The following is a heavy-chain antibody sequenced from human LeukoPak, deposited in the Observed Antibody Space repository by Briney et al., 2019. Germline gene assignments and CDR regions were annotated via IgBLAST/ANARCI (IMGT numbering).Heavy chain of an antibody. V-gene: IGHV3-48*01. CDR3: ARDHHRRLYDSQARNTFDI. Sequence: GGSLRLSCAASGFTFSSYSMNWVRQAPGKGLEWVSYISSSSNTIYYADSVKGRFTISRDNAKNSLYLQMNSLRADDTAVYYCARDHHRRLYDSQARNTFDIWGQGTMVTVSS. CDR1: GFTFSSYS. D-gene: IGHD3-22*01. CDR2: ISSSSNTI. J-gene: IGHJ3*02.